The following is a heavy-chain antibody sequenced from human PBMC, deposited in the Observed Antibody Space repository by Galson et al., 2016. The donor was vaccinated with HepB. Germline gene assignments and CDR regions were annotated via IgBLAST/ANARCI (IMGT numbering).Heavy chain of an antibody. CDR3: TTGYGDYQVPSRWGTDH. CDR1: GFTFKYVW. J-gene: IGHJ4*02. Sequence: SLRLSCAASGFTFKYVWMSWVRQAPGKGLDWIGRIRSHSDGAKTDYAAPVAGRFTISRDDSKDTLYLEMDSLKTEDTAVYYCTTGYGDYQVPSRWGTDHWGRGTLVTVSS. V-gene: IGHV3-15*01. D-gene: IGHD4-17*01. CDR2: IRSHSDGAKT.